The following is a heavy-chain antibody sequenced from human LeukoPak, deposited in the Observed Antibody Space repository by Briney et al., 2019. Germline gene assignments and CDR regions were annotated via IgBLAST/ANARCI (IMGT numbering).Heavy chain of an antibody. D-gene: IGHD6-13*01. CDR3: ARSSRIAAAENWFDP. CDR2: MNPNSGNT. J-gene: IGHJ5*02. V-gene: IGHV1-8*01. Sequence: GASVKVSCKASGYTFTSYDINWVRQATGQGLEWMGWMNPNSGNTGYAQKFQGRVTMTRNTSISTAYMELSSLRSEDTAVYYCARSSRIAAAENWFDPWGQGTLVTVSS. CDR1: GYTFTSYD.